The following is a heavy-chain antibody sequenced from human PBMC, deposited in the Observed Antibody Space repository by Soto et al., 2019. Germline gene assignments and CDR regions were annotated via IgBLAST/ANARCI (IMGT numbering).Heavy chain of an antibody. V-gene: IGHV4-31*03. CDR3: SRGILV. J-gene: IGHJ4*02. CDR1: GGSINSGGYC. D-gene: IGHD5-18*01. CDR2: ISYGGST. Sequence: QVQLQESGPGLVKPSQTLSLTCTVSGGSINSGGYCWSWIRQHPGKGLGWIGCISYGGSTSYNPSLMRRVTISVDTSTNQCSRKLTSVTAADTAVYYCSRGILVWGQGALITVSS.